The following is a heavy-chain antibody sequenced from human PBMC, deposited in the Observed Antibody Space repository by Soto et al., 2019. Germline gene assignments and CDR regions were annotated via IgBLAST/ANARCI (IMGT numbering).Heavy chain of an antibody. Sequence: PGGSLRLSCAASGFTFSNYGMHWVRQAPGKGLEWVAIIWSDGSDRYYSDSVKGRFTISRDNSKNTLYLQIDSLRADDTAVYYCADIGGYDSVGGAYWGQGALVTVSS. CDR3: ADIGGYDSVGGAY. D-gene: IGHD3-16*01. CDR2: IWSDGSDR. CDR1: GFTFSNYG. V-gene: IGHV3-33*03. J-gene: IGHJ4*02.